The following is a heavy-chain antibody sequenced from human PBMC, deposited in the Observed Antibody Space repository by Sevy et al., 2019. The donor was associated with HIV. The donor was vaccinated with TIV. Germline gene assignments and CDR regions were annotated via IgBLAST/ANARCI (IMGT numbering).Heavy chain of an antibody. Sequence: ASVKVSCKASGYNFYIHWVRQAPGQGLEWMGRVTPNSGATTYAQRFQGRVAMTMDTSISTAYMELSGLKSDDTAIYYCAGQSLGWYNWFDPGGQGTLVTVSS. CDR1: GYNFY. CDR2: VTPNSGAT. CDR3: AGQSLGWYNWFDP. J-gene: IGHJ5*02. V-gene: IGHV1-2*06. D-gene: IGHD6-19*01.